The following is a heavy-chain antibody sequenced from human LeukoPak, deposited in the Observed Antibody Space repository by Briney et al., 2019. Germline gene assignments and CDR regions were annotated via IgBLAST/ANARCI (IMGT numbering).Heavy chain of an antibody. CDR3: AKAPNAYGSGSYYPNYFDY. CDR1: GFTFDDYA. D-gene: IGHD3-10*01. CDR2: ISWNSGSI. V-gene: IGHV3-9*01. Sequence: GGSLRLSCAASGFTFDDYAMHWVRQAPGKGLEWVSGISWNSGSIGYADSVNGRFTISRDNAKNSLYLQMNSLRAEDTALYYCAKAPNAYGSGSYYPNYFDYWGQGTLVTV. J-gene: IGHJ4*02.